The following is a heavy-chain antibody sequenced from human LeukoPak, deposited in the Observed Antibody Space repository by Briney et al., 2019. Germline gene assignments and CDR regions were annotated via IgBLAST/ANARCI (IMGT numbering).Heavy chain of an antibody. J-gene: IGHJ4*02. D-gene: IGHD3-10*01. CDR1: GGSISSYY. Sequence: SETLSLTCTVSGGSISSYYWSWIRQPAGKGLEWIGRIYTSGSTNYNPSLKSRVTISVDTSKNQFSLKLSSVTAADTAVYYCARSYYYGSGSYILGFDYWGQGTLVTVSS. V-gene: IGHV4-4*07. CDR3: ARSYYYGSGSYILGFDY. CDR2: IYTSGST.